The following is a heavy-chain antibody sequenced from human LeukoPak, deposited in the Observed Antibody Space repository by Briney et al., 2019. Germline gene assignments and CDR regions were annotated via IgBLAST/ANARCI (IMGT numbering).Heavy chain of an antibody. J-gene: IGHJ4*02. CDR3: ARRAGEYSHPSDY. D-gene: IGHD2-15*01. V-gene: IGHV3-53*01. CDR2: IYSGGNT. CDR1: GFTVSSNS. Sequence: PGGSLRLSCTVSGFTVSSNSWSWVRQAPGKGLEGVSFIYSGGNTHYSDSVKGRFTISRDNSKNTLYPQMNSLRAEDTAIYYCARRAGEYSHPSDYWGQGTLVTVSS.